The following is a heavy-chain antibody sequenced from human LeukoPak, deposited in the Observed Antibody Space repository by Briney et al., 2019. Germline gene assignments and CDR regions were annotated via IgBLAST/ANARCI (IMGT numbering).Heavy chain of an antibody. CDR1: GFTFSSYS. J-gene: IGHJ3*02. CDR2: YSSSSSYI. D-gene: IGHD5-18*01. CDR3: ARSVSRGYSYGSPDAFDI. Sequence: GGSLRLSWAASGFTFSSYSMNWVRQAPGKGLEWVSSYSSSSSYIYYADSVKGRFTISRDNAKNSLYLQMNSLRAEDTAVYYCARSVSRGYSYGSPDAFDIWRQETMVTVS. V-gene: IGHV3-21*01.